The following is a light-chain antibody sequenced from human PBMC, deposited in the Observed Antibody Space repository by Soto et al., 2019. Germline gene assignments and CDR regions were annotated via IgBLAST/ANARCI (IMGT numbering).Light chain of an antibody. CDR2: KVS. V-gene: IGKV2-30*01. J-gene: IGKJ5*01. CDR3: MRGTHWPPGRAT. Sequence: DVVMTQSPLSLPVTLGQPASISCRSSQSLVYSDGNTYLNWFQQRPGQSPRRLIYKVSNRDSGVPDRFSGSGSGTDFTLKISRVEAEDVGVYYCMRGTHWPPGRATFGQGTRLEIK. CDR1: QSLVYSDGNTY.